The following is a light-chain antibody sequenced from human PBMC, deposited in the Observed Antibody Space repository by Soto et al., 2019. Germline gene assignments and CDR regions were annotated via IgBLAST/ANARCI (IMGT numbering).Light chain of an antibody. CDR3: SSYTPPDPYV. CDR1: SSDVGAYDF. V-gene: IGLV2-14*01. Sequence: QSALTQPASVSGSPGQSITISCTGTSSDVGAYDFVSWYQQHPGKVPKYLIYEVSNRPSGVSDRFSGSKSGTTASLTISGLQAEDEADYYCSSYTPPDPYVFGTGTKLTVL. J-gene: IGLJ1*01. CDR2: EVS.